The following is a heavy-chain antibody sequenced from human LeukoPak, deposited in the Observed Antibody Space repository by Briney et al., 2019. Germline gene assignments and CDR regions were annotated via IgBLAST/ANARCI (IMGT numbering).Heavy chain of an antibody. V-gene: IGHV1-69*04. D-gene: IGHD1-26*01. CDR1: GYTFTGYY. Sequence: SVKVSCKASGYTFTGYYMHWVRQAPGQGLEWMGRTIPILGIANYAQKFQGRVTITADKSTSTAYMELSSLRSDDTAVYYCARGVVGAQNYWGQGTLVTVSS. CDR3: ARGVVGAQNY. J-gene: IGHJ4*02. CDR2: TIPILGIA.